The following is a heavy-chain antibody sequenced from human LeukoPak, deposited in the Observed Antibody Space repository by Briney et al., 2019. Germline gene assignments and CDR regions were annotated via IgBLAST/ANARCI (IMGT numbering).Heavy chain of an antibody. CDR1: GGTFSSYA. J-gene: IGHJ5*02. V-gene: IGHV1-69*13. CDR2: IIPIFGTA. CDR3: ARVSGGIENWFDP. Sequence: GASVKVSCKASGGTFSSYAISWVRQAPGQGLEWMGGIIPIFGTANYAQKFQGRVTITADESTSTAYMELSSLRSEDTAVYYCARVSGGIENWFDPWGQGTLVTVSS. D-gene: IGHD2-15*01.